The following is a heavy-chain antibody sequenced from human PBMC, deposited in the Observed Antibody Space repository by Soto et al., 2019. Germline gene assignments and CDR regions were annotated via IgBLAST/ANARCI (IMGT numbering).Heavy chain of an antibody. D-gene: IGHD6-13*01. CDR1: GGSISSYY. Sequence: PSETLSLTCTVSGGSISSYYWSWIRQPPGKGLEWIGYIYYSGSTNYNPSLKSRVTISVDTSKNQFSLKLSSVTAADTAVYYCAKGFGGCSSWFAGDFYGLDVLGQGTTVTVSS. CDR2: IYYSGST. CDR3: AKGFGGCSSWFAGDFYGLDV. V-gene: IGHV4-59*01. J-gene: IGHJ6*02.